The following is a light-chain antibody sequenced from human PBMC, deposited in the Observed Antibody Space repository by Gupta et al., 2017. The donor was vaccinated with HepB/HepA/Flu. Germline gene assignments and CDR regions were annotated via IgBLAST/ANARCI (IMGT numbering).Light chain of an antibody. CDR2: DSS. V-gene: IGKV3-11*01. Sequence: EIVLTQSPATLSLSPGERATLSCRASQSVSSYLAWHQHRPGQAPRLLIYDSSNRATDVPARFSGSGFGTDFTLTISSLEPEDFAVYYCQQRGNWPPTFGQGTRLEIK. CDR1: QSVSSY. J-gene: IGKJ5*01. CDR3: QQRGNWPPT.